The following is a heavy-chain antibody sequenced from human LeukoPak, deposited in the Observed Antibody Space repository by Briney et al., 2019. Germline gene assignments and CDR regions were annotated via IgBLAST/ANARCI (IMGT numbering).Heavy chain of an antibody. CDR1: GFTFSSYA. CDR2: ISGSGGST. V-gene: IGHV3-23*01. CDR3: AKDGLLRYFDWSYYFDY. D-gene: IGHD3-9*01. J-gene: IGHJ4*02. Sequence: PGGSLRLSCAASGFTFSSYAMSWLRQAPGKGLEWVSAISGSGGSTYYADSVKGRFTISRDNSKNTLYLQMNSLRAEDTAVYYCAKDGLLRYFDWSYYFDYWGQGTLVTVSS.